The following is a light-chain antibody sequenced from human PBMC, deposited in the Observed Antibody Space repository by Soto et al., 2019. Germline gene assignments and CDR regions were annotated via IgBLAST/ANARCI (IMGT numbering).Light chain of an antibody. Sequence: QSVLTQPPSASGTPGQRVTISCSGSSSNLGSNYVYWYQQFPGSAPKLLIYRNDQRPSGVPDRFSGYKSGTSASLAISGPRSEDEADYYCAAWDDSLSAVVFGGGTKLTVL. CDR3: AAWDDSLSAVV. J-gene: IGLJ2*01. CDR1: SSNLGSNY. V-gene: IGLV1-47*01. CDR2: RND.